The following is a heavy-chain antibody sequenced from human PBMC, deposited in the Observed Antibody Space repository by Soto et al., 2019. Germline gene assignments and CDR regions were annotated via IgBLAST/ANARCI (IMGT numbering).Heavy chain of an antibody. Sequence: EVQLVVSGGGLVQPGGSLRLSCAASGFTVSSNFMSWVRQAPGKELEWVSIIYSDGSTYYADSVKGRFTISRDNSKNTLYLQMNSLRADDTAVYYCASRRNPYGAYDYWGQGTLVTVSS. CDR3: ASRRNPYGAYDY. J-gene: IGHJ4*02. D-gene: IGHD4-17*01. V-gene: IGHV3-66*01. CDR1: GFTVSSNF. CDR2: IYSDGST.